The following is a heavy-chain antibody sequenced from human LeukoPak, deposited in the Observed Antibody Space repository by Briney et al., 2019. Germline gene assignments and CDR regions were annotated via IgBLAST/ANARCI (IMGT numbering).Heavy chain of an antibody. CDR3: AREVPDTGKAFHY. V-gene: IGHV3-23*01. Sequence: PGGSLRLSCAVSGFTFSSYAMNWVRQAPGKGLQWVPIISASGGSTYYADSVKGRSIISRDNSKNTLYLQMNSLRVEDTAVYYCAREVPDTGKAFHYWGQGTLVTVSS. D-gene: IGHD3-10*01. J-gene: IGHJ4*02. CDR1: GFTFSSYA. CDR2: ISASGGST.